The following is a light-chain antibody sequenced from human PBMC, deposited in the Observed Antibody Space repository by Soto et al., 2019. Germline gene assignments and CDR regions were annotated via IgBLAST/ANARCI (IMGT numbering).Light chain of an antibody. CDR3: QQSYSPPRT. Sequence: DIQMTQSPSSLSASVGDRVTISCRASQNIRTFLNWYQQEPGKAPNLLIYGAFNLQSGVPSRFNGSGSGTDFTLTISSLQRVDFAIYYCQQSYSPPRTFGGGTRLEIK. CDR1: QNIRTF. J-gene: IGKJ2*02. CDR2: GAF. V-gene: IGKV1-39*01.